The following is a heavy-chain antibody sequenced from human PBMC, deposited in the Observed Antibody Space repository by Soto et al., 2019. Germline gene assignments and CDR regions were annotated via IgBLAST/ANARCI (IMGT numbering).Heavy chain of an antibody. J-gene: IGHJ3*02. CDR1: GFTFSRYW. D-gene: IGHD3-3*01. Sequence: LRLSCAASGFTFSRYWMGWVRQAPGRGLEWVANIKYDGREKYYVDSVKGRFTISRDNSKNSLYLQMNSLRAEDTAVYFCARPWNSDYTTDAFDIWGQGTMVTVSS. CDR2: IKYDGREK. CDR3: ARPWNSDYTTDAFDI. V-gene: IGHV3-7*01.